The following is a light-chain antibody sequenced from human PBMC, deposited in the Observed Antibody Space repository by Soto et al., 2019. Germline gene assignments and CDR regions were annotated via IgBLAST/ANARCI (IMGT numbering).Light chain of an antibody. CDR2: TNN. J-gene: IGLJ2*01. Sequence: QPVLTQPPSASGTPGQRVTISCSGSRPSIGSNHVYWYQQLPGMAPKLLIYTNNQRPSGVPDRFSASKSGTSASLAISGLRSEDEADYYCAAWHDCLSGVIFGGGTKVTVL. CDR3: AAWHDCLSGVI. V-gene: IGLV1-47*02. CDR1: RPSIGSNH.